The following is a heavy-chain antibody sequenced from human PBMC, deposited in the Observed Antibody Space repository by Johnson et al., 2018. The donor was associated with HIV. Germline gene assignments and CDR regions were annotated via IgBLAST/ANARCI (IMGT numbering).Heavy chain of an antibody. CDR1: GFTFSSYA. CDR2: ISYDGSDK. V-gene: IGHV3-30*04. D-gene: IGHD3-16*01. J-gene: IGHJ3*02. Sequence: QVQLVESGGGVVQPGRSLRLSCAASGFTFSSYAMHWVRQAPGKGLEWVAVISYDGSDKDYADSVKGRFTISRDNSKNTLYVQMNSLRVEDTAVYYCAKMSRGRQDAFDIWGQGAMVSVSA. CDR3: AKMSRGRQDAFDI.